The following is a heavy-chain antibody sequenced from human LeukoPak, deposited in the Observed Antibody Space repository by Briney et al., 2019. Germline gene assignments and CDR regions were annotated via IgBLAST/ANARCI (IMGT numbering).Heavy chain of an antibody. V-gene: IGHV3-7*01. Sequence: PGGSLRLSCAASGFTFSRYWMSWVRQAPGKGLEWVANINQDGGDKYHADSVKGRFTISRDNAKNSLYLQVNSLRAEDTAVYYCARDHDGKDYWGQGTLVTVSS. CDR2: INQDGGDK. CDR3: ARDHDGKDY. CDR1: GFTFSRYW. J-gene: IGHJ4*02.